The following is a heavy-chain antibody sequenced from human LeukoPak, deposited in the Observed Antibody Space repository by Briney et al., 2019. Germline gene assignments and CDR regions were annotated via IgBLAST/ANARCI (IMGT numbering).Heavy chain of an antibody. V-gene: IGHV3-23*01. D-gene: IGHD3-3*02. CDR2: INFSGGNT. CDR3: ARDIEFST. J-gene: IGHJ3*01. Sequence: GGSPRLSCAASGFTFSDSAMNWVRQAPGKGLEWLSLINFSGGNTYYADSMKGRFTISRDNFKDTLYLQMNSLRAEDTAIYYCARDIEFSTWGLGTMVTVSS. CDR1: GFTFSDSA.